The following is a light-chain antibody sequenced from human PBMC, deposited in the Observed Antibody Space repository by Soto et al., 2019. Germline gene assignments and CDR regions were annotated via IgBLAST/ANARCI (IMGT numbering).Light chain of an antibody. Sequence: EIVMTQSPATLSVSPGERATLSCRASQSVSSNLAWYQQKPGQAPRLLIYGASNRATGIPARFSGSGSGTDFTLTISSLEPEDIAVYYCQQRSNWRVTFGGGTKVDI. CDR2: GAS. CDR3: QQRSNWRVT. CDR1: QSVSSN. V-gene: IGKV3-11*01. J-gene: IGKJ4*01.